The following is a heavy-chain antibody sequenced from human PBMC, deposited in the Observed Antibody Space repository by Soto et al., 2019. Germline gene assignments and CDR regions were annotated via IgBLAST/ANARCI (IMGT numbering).Heavy chain of an antibody. D-gene: IGHD4-4*01. V-gene: IGHV1-69*13. CDR2: IIPIFGTT. J-gene: IGHJ6*02. CDR1: GGTFNSCV. CDR3: ARGIYSNPLQYYSMDV. Sequence: SVKVSCKASGGTFNSCVLTWVRQAPGQGLEWMGDIIPIFGTTTYAQNFQGRVTITADESTSTAYMELSSLTSEDTAIYYCARGIYSNPLQYYSMDVWGQGTRVTVSS.